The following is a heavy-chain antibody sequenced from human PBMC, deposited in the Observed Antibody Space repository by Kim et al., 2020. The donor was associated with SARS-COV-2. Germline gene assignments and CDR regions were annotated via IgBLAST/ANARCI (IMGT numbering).Heavy chain of an antibody. CDR1: GDSISYYY. Sequence: SDTLSLTCTVSGDSISYYYCSWIRQLPGKGLERIGYIYYGGTTNYNPSLKSRVAISVDTSKNEFSLELTSVTAADTAIYYCARPEGRGSWRQFDYWGQG. CDR2: IYYGGTT. J-gene: IGHJ4*02. CDR3: ARPEGRGSWRQFDY. V-gene: IGHV4-59*01. D-gene: IGHD6-13*01.